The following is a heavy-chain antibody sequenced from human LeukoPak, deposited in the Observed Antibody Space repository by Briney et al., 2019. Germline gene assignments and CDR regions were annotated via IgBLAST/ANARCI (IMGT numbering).Heavy chain of an antibody. CDR3: VRGAVAGTPVYFQH. CDR2: ISWNGGST. V-gene: IGHV3-20*04. D-gene: IGHD6-19*01. CDR1: GFTFHNYG. J-gene: IGHJ1*01. Sequence: GGSLRLSCAATGFTFHNYGMSWVRQVPGKGLGWVSGISWNGGSTSYAGSVKGRFTISRDNAKKSLYLQLNSLRGDDTALYYCVRGAVAGTPVYFQHWGQGTLVTVSS.